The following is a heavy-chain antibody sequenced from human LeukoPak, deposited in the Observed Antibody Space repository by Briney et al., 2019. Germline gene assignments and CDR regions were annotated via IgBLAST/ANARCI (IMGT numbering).Heavy chain of an antibody. CDR2: ISYDGSNK. D-gene: IGHD6-13*01. Sequence: GGSLRLSCAASGFTFSSYAMHWVRQAPGKGLEWVAVISYDGSNKYYADSVKGRFTISRDNSKNTLYLQMNSLRAEDTAVYYCARGLAAAGQSVYYYYYYYMDVWGKGTTVTVSS. CDR3: ARGLAAAGQSVYYYYYYYMDV. J-gene: IGHJ6*03. V-gene: IGHV3-30*01. CDR1: GFTFSSYA.